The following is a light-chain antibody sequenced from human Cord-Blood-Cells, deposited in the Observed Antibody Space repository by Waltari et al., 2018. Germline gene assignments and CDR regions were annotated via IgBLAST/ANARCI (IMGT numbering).Light chain of an antibody. Sequence: IVLTQFPGTLSLSPGERATLSCRASQSVTSSYLAWYQQKPGQAPRLLIYGASSRATGSPDRFRCSGSGTDFTLTISRLEPEDFAVYYCQQYGSSRWPFGQGTKVEI. V-gene: IGKV3-20*01. J-gene: IGKJ1*01. CDR3: QQYGSSRWP. CDR1: QSVTSSY. CDR2: GAS.